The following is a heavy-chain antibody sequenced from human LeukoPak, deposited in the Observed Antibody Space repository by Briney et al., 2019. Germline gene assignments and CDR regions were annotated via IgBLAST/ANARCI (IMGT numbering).Heavy chain of an antibody. CDR3: AREGSSSGDY. Sequence: ASVKVSCKASGYPFSNHGITWVRQAPGQGLEWMGWISCYNGDTHYAQKFQGRVTMTTDKPTSTAYMELKSLRSDDTAVYYCAREGSSSGDYWGQGTLVTVSS. CDR2: ISCYNGDT. D-gene: IGHD6-6*01. J-gene: IGHJ4*02. V-gene: IGHV1-18*01. CDR1: GYPFSNHG.